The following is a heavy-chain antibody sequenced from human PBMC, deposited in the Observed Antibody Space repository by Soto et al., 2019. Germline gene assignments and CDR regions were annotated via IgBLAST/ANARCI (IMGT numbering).Heavy chain of an antibody. CDR1: GFSLSTSGVG. V-gene: IGHV2-5*02. CDR3: AHRRGYYYDSSGLFDY. D-gene: IGHD3-22*01. Sequence: QITLKESGPTLVKPTQTLTLTCTFSGFSLSTSGVGVGWIRQPPGKALEWLALIYWDDDKRYSPSLKSRLTITKHTTKNQVALTMTNMDPVDTATYYCAHRRGYYYDSSGLFDYWGQGTLVTVSS. J-gene: IGHJ4*02. CDR2: IYWDDDK.